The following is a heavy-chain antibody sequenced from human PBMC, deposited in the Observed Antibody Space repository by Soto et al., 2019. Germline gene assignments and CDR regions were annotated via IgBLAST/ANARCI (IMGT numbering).Heavy chain of an antibody. CDR1: GFSLSTAGMR. CDR3: ARMTSTSPCTNGLCDYRGHWDFDL. V-gene: IGHV2-70*04. CDR2: IDWDDDK. J-gene: IGHJ2*01. D-gene: IGHD2-8*01. Sequence: SGPTLVNPTRTLTLTCTFSGFSLSTAGMRVSWIRQPPGKALEWLARIDWDDDKFYSTSLKTRLTISKDTSQNQVVLTMTNVDPLDTATYYCARMTSTSPCTNGLCDYRGHWDFDLWGRGTLVTVSS.